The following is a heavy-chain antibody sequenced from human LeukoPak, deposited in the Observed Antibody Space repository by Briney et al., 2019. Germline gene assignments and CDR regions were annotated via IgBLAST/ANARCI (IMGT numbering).Heavy chain of an antibody. CDR2: ISSSSSYI. CDR1: GFTFSSYS. V-gene: IGHV3-21*01. Sequence: GGSLRLSCAASGFTFSSYSMNWVRQAPGKGLEWVSSISSSSSYIYYADSVKGRFTISRDNAKNSLYLQMNSLRAEDTAVYYCARVTTVAKDFDYWGQGTLVTVSS. CDR3: ARVTTVAKDFDY. D-gene: IGHD4-23*01. J-gene: IGHJ4*02.